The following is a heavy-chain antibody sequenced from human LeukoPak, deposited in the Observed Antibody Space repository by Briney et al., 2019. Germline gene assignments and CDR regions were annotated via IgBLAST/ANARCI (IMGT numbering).Heavy chain of an antibody. CDR2: ITPNTGDT. Sequence: GASVKVSCKASGYTFTGYCIHWVRQAPGQGLEWMGWITPNTGDTNYSQKFQGRVTMTRDTSITTAYMELSRLRSDDTAMYYCARVVGQGTAMPSRDYFDYWGQGTLVIVSS. CDR1: GYTFTGYC. CDR3: ARVVGQGTAMPSRDYFDY. D-gene: IGHD5-18*01. V-gene: IGHV1-2*02. J-gene: IGHJ4*02.